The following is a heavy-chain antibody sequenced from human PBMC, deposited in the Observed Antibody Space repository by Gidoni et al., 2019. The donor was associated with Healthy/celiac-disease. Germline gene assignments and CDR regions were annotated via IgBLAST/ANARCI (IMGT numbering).Heavy chain of an antibody. J-gene: IGHJ4*02. Sequence: QVQLQQWGAGLLKPSETLSLTCAVHGGSFSGYHWSWIRQPPGKGLEWIGEINHSGSTNYNPSLKSRVTISVDTSKNQFSLKLSSVTAADTAMYYCARATHVWGSYRRPVDYWGQGTLVTVSS. CDR1: GGSFSGYH. CDR2: INHSGST. V-gene: IGHV4-34*01. D-gene: IGHD3-16*02. CDR3: ARATHVWGSYRRPVDY.